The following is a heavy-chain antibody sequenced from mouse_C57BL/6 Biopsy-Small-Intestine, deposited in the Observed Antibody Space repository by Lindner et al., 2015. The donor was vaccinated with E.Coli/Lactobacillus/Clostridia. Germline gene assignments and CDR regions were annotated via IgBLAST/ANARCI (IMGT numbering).Heavy chain of an antibody. CDR1: GYTFTEYT. CDR3: ARHEEGLYYGNWYFDV. Sequence: VQLQESGAELVKPGASVKLSCKASGYTFTEYTIHWVKQRSGQGLEWIGWFYPGSGSIKYNEKFKDKATLTADKSSSTVYMELSRLTSEDSAVYFCARHEEGLYYGNWYFDVWGTGTTVTVSS. J-gene: IGHJ1*03. CDR2: FYPGSGSI. D-gene: IGHD1-1*01. V-gene: IGHV1-62-2*01.